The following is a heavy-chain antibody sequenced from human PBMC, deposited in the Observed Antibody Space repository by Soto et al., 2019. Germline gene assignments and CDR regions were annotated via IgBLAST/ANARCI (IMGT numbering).Heavy chain of an antibody. J-gene: IGHJ4*02. CDR3: ARGQDEYYDILTGYQFDY. CDR2: IYYSGST. CDR1: GGSISSGGYY. V-gene: IGHV4-31*03. Sequence: SETLSLTCTVSGGSISSGGYYWSWIRQHPGKGLEWIGYIYYSGSTNYNPSLKSRVTISVDTSKNQFSLKLSSVTAADTAVYYCARGQDEYYDILTGYQFDYWGQGTLVTVSS. D-gene: IGHD3-9*01.